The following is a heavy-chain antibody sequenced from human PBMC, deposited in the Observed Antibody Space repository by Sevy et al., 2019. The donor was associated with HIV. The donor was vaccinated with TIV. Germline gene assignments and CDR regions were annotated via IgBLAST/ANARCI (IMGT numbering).Heavy chain of an antibody. D-gene: IGHD4-17*01. CDR3: ARDPTTVTTGYFHY. CDR1: GFTFSSYG. Sequence: GGSLRLSCAASGFTFSSYGMHWVRQAPGKGLEWVAVIWYDGSNKYYADSVKGRFTISRDNSKNTLYLQMNSLRAEDTAVYYCARDPTTVTTGYFHYWGQGTLVTVSS. J-gene: IGHJ4*02. V-gene: IGHV3-33*01. CDR2: IWYDGSNK.